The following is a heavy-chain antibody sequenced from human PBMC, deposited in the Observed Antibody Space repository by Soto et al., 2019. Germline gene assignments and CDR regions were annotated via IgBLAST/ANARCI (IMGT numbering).Heavy chain of an antibody. J-gene: IGHJ6*02. Sequence: QVQLQESGPGLVKPSQTLSLTCTVSGGSISSGDYYWSWIRQPPGKGLEWIGYIYYSGSTYYNPSLKSRVTISVDTSKNQFSLKLSSVTAADTAVYYCASGYSSGWYNHYYYYGMDVWGQGTTVTVSS. V-gene: IGHV4-30-4*01. CDR2: IYYSGST. CDR1: GGSISSGDYY. D-gene: IGHD6-19*01. CDR3: ASGYSSGWYNHYYYYGMDV.